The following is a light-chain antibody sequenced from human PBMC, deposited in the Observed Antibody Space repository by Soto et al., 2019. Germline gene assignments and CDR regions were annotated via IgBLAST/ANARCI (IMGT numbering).Light chain of an antibody. Sequence: EMVLTQSPATLSLSPGESATLSCRASQSVSSYLAWYQQKLGQAPRLLIYDASNRATGIPARFSGSGSGTDFTLTIRSLEPEDFAVYYCQQRSNWLTFGGGTKVDIK. V-gene: IGKV3-11*01. CDR2: DAS. CDR1: QSVSSY. CDR3: QQRSNWLT. J-gene: IGKJ4*01.